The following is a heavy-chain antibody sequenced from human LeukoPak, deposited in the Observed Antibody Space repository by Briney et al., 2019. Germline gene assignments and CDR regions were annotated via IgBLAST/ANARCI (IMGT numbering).Heavy chain of an antibody. CDR2: IYYNGAT. J-gene: IGHJ3*02. CDR1: GGSITDYY. D-gene: IGHD3-10*01. V-gene: IGHV4-59*12. CDR3: ARGSSSWFGELPNDAFDI. Sequence: SETLSLTCTVSGGSITDYYWIWIRQPPGKGLEYIGYIYYNGATNYNPSLKSRVTISVDTSKNQFSLKLSSVTAADTAVYYCARGSSSWFGELPNDAFDIWGQGTMVTVSS.